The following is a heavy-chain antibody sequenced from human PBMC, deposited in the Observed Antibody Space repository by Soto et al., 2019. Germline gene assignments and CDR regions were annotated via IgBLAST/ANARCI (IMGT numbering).Heavy chain of an antibody. J-gene: IGHJ4*02. CDR3: ARDLVGQGYGCNSGY. CDR1: GYTFTGYY. D-gene: IGHD2-8*02. Sequence: AAVKVSCKASGYTFTGYYMHWVRQAPGQGLEWMGWINPNSGGTNYAQKFQGRVTMTRDTSISTAYMELSRLRSDDTAVYYCARDLVGQGYGCNSGYWGQGTLVTVSS. V-gene: IGHV1-2*02. CDR2: INPNSGGT.